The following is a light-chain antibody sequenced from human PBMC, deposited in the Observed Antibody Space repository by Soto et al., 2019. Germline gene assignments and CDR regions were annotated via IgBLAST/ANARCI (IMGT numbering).Light chain of an antibody. Sequence: EVVLTHSPGTLSLSPWARVTLSFMSRQFVSITYLAWYQQRPGQAPRLLIYGASSRATGIPDRFSGGGSETDFTLTISRLESEDSAVYYCQQYGISPFTFGGGTKVDIK. CDR2: GAS. CDR1: QFVSITY. J-gene: IGKJ4*01. CDR3: QQYGISPFT. V-gene: IGKV3-20*01.